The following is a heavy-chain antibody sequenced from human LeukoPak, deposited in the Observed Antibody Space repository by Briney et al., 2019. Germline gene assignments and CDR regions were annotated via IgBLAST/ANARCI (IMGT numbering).Heavy chain of an antibody. CDR1: GDNVSSNNAG. CDR2: TYYRSKWYN. V-gene: IGHV6-1*01. D-gene: IGHD2-8*01. J-gene: IGHJ6*02. CDR3: VRGSIVWGVDV. Sequence: SQTLSLTCAISGDNVSSNNAGWYWIRQSPSRGLEWLGRTYYRSKWYNDYAVSVKSRITINPDTSKNQFSLHLNSVTPEDTAVYYCVRGSIVWGVDVWGHGTTVTVSS.